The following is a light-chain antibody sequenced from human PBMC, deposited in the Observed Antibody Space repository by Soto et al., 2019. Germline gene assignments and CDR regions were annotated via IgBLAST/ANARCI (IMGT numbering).Light chain of an antibody. CDR2: EVI. J-gene: IGLJ1*01. CDR1: SGDIGYYNY. CDR3: AAWDDSLNGRV. V-gene: IGLV2-8*01. Sequence: QSALTQPPSASGSPGQSVTISCTGTSGDIGYYNYVSWYQHHPGKAPKLIIYEVIKRPSGVPDRISGSKSGTSASLAISGLQSDDEADYYCAAWDDSLNGRVFGTGTKLTVL.